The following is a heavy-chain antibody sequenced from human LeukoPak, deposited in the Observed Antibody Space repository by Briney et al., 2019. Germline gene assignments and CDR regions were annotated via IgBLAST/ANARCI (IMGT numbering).Heavy chain of an antibody. V-gene: IGHV1-69*05. Sequence: SVKVSCKASGGTFSSYAISWVRQAPGQGLEWMGRIIPIFGTANYAQKFQGRVTITTDESTSTAYMELSSLRSEDTAVYYCARVVAANRIHLWFDPWGQGTMVTVSS. D-gene: IGHD2-15*01. CDR3: ARVVAANRIHLWFDP. CDR2: IIPIFGTA. J-gene: IGHJ5*02. CDR1: GGTFSSYA.